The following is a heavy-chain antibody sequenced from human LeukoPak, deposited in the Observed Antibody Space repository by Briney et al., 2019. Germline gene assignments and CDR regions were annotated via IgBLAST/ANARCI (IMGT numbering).Heavy chain of an antibody. CDR2: IYSGGST. CDR1: GFTFSSNS. CDR3: ARGGYTYGYIDN. V-gene: IGHV3-53*01. D-gene: IGHD5-18*01. J-gene: IGHJ4*02. Sequence: GGSLRLSCAASGFTFSSNSMSWVRQAPGKGREGVSVIYSGGSTYYADSVKGRFTISRDNSKNTLYLQMNSLRAEDTAVYYCARGGYTYGYIDNWGRGTLVTVSS.